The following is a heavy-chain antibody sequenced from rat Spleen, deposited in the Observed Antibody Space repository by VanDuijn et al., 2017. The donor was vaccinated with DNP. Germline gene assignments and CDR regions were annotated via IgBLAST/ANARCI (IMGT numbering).Heavy chain of an antibody. CDR3: ARSLTGPFDY. J-gene: IGHJ4*01. CDR1: GFIFSNYD. Sequence: EVQLVESGGGPVQPGRSLKLSCVASGFIFSNYDMAWVRQAPKKGLEWVASISSGGGGTYYPDSVKGRFTVSRDNAKSTLYLQMDSLRSEDTATYYCARSLTGPFDYWGQGASVTVSS. D-gene: IGHD3-1*01. V-gene: IGHV5-25*01. CDR2: ISSGGGGT.